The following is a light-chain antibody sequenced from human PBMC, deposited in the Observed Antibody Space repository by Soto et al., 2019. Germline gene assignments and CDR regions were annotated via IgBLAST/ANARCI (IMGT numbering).Light chain of an antibody. CDR2: GAS. CDR3: QQYGSLRT. Sequence: EIVLTQSPGTLSLSPGERATLSCRASQSVSSSYLAWYQQKPGQAPRLLIYGASSRATGIPDRFSGSGSGTDFTLTISRPEPEDFAVYYCQQYGSLRTFGPGTKVDIK. V-gene: IGKV3-20*01. J-gene: IGKJ3*01. CDR1: QSVSSSY.